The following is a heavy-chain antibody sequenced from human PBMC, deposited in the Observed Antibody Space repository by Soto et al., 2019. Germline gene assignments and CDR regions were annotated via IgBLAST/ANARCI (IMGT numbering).Heavy chain of an antibody. Sequence: QVQFVQSGAEVKKPGASVKVSCKASGYTFTAYAIHWVRQAPGQRLEWIGWINTDNGDTKYSQNFQGRVTITRDTSASTAYMDLNSLRSEDTAFIYGVRDKYTYGRRDPFDNWGQGTMVTVSS. V-gene: IGHV1-3*04. CDR3: VRDKYTYGRRDPFDN. CDR2: INTDNGDT. J-gene: IGHJ3*02. CDR1: GYTFTAYA. D-gene: IGHD2-2*02.